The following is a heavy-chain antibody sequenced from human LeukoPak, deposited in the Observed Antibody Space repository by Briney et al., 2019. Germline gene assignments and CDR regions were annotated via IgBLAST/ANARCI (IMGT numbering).Heavy chain of an antibody. V-gene: IGHV1-69*06. CDR1: GGTFGSFA. J-gene: IGHJ6*03. D-gene: IGHD5-18*01. CDR3: ARGFAQEKRGYSLLYYMDV. Sequence: GSSVKVSCKASGGTFGSFAISWVRQAPGQGLEWMGGIIPMFGTANYAQKFQGRVTITADKSTSTAYMELSSLRSEDMAVYYCARGFAQEKRGYSLLYYMDVWGKGTTVTVSS. CDR2: IIPMFGTA.